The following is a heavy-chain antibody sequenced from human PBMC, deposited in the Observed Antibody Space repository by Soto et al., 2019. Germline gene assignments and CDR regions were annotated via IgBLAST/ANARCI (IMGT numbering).Heavy chain of an antibody. CDR3: ARSGTTVTTFWYFDL. D-gene: IGHD4-17*01. Sequence: QVQLVESGGGVVQPGKSLRLACVASGFTFSSYGMHWVRQAPGEGLEWVAVISYDEDNIYYADSVKGRFTISRDNSKNTLYLQMNSLRPEDTAVYFCARSGTTVTTFWYFDLWGRGTLVTVSS. V-gene: IGHV3-30*03. CDR2: ISYDEDNI. CDR1: GFTFSSYG. J-gene: IGHJ2*01.